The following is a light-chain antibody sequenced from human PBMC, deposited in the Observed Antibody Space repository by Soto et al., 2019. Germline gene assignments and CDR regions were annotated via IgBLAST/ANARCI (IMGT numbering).Light chain of an antibody. CDR2: GAS. CDR3: LQYGNSPYT. Sequence: EIVLTQSPGTLSLSPGERATLSCRASQSVSSNYLAWYQQKPGQAPRLLIYGASSRATGIPDRFSGSGSGTDFTLTISRLEPEDFAVFYCLQYGNSPYTFGQGTKLEI. V-gene: IGKV3-20*01. CDR1: QSVSSNY. J-gene: IGKJ2*01.